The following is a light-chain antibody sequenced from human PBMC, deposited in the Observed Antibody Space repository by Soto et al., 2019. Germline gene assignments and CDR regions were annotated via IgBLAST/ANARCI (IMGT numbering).Light chain of an antibody. Sequence: EIVLTQSPATLSLSPGERATLSCRASQSVSSYLAWYQQKPGQAPRLLIYDASNRATGIPARFSGSGSGTDFTHTISSLEPEDFAVYYWQQRSNWPPGITFGGGTKVEIK. J-gene: IGKJ4*01. CDR1: QSVSSY. CDR3: QQRSNWPPGIT. V-gene: IGKV3-11*01. CDR2: DAS.